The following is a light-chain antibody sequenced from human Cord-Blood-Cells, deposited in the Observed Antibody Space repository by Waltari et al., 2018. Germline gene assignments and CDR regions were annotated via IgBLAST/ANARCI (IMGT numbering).Light chain of an antibody. J-gene: IGKJ3*01. CDR2: DAS. CDR1: QSVSSY. CDR3: QQRSNWPPAT. Sequence: QSPATLSLSPGERATLSCRASQSVSSYLAWYQQKPGQAPRLLIYDASNRATGIPARFSGSGSGTDFTLTISSLEPEDFAVYYCQQRSNWPPATFGPGTKVDIK. V-gene: IGKV3-11*01.